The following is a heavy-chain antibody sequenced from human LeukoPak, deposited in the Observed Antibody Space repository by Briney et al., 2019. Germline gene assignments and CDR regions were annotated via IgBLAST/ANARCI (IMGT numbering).Heavy chain of an antibody. Sequence: YPGRSLRLSCAASGFTFSTYGMHWVRQAPGKGLEWVAVIWYDGGSKYYADFVKGRFTISRDNSKNTLYLQMNSLRAEDTAVYYCARERNGDYTLLYWGQGSLVTVSS. J-gene: IGHJ4*02. CDR1: GFTFSTYG. CDR2: IWYDGGSK. V-gene: IGHV3-33*01. CDR3: ARERNGDYTLLY. D-gene: IGHD4-17*01.